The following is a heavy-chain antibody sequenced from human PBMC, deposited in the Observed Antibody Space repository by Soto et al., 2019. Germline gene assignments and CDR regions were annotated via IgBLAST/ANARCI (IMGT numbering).Heavy chain of an antibody. D-gene: IGHD3-22*01. CDR1: GFTFDTYA. CDR2: IRSKAYGGTT. Sequence: GGSLRLACTASGFTFDTYAMTWFRQAPGKGLEWVGFIRSKAYGGTTEYAASVKGRFTISRDDSKSIAYLQMNGLKTEDTAVYYCTRDGETYSYDSSGYYSYDYWGQGTLVTVSS. V-gene: IGHV3-49*03. J-gene: IGHJ4*02. CDR3: TRDGETYSYDSSGYYSYDY.